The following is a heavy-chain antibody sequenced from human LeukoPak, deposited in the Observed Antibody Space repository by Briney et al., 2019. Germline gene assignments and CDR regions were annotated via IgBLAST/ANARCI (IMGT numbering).Heavy chain of an antibody. V-gene: IGHV3-30*04. Sequence: PGGSLRLSCAASGFTFSSYAMHWVRQAPGKGLEWVAVISYDGSNKYYADSVKGRFTISRDNSKNTLYLQMNSLRAEDTAVHHCARDFSGYYYLQHWGQGTLVTVSS. CDR3: ARDFSGYYYLQH. J-gene: IGHJ1*01. D-gene: IGHD3-22*01. CDR1: GFTFSSYA. CDR2: ISYDGSNK.